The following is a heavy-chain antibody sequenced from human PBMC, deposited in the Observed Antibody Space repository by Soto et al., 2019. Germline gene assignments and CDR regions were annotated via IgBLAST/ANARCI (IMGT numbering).Heavy chain of an antibody. J-gene: IGHJ4*02. CDR2: ISGSGRIT. CDR1: GFSFSAYA. Sequence: GGSLRLSCVASGFSFSAYAMSWVRQSPGKGFEWVSTISGSGRITDYADSVKGRFTTSKDTSTNTLYPHMNSLTADDTALYYCVKERIELWLIDYWGQGTLVTVSS. D-gene: IGHD3-16*01. CDR3: VKERIELWLIDY. V-gene: IGHV3-23*01.